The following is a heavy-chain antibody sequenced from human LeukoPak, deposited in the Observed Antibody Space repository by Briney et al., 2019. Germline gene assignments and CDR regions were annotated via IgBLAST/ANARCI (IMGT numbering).Heavy chain of an antibody. CDR3: AKGVKVPLLRYFSYYMDV. V-gene: IGHV3-23*01. J-gene: IGHJ6*03. CDR1: EFTFSSYA. CDR2: ISGSGGST. Sequence: GGSLRLSCAASEFTFSSYAMSWVRQAPGKGLEWVSAISGSGGSTYYADSVKGRFTISRDNSKNTLYLQMNSLRAEDTAVYYCAKGVKVPLLRYFSYYMDVWGKGTTVTISS. D-gene: IGHD3-9*01.